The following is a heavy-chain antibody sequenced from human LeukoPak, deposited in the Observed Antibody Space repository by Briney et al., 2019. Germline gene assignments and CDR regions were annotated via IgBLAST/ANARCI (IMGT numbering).Heavy chain of an antibody. D-gene: IGHD3-22*01. Sequence: PGGSLRLSCAASGFTFSSYAMSWVRQAPGKGLEWVSAISGSGGSTYYADSVKGRFTISRDNSKNTLYLQMNSLRAEDTAVYYCAKDYYDSSSTYYFDYWGQGILVTVSS. CDR2: ISGSGGST. J-gene: IGHJ4*02. CDR1: GFTFSSYA. CDR3: AKDYYDSSSTYYFDY. V-gene: IGHV3-23*01.